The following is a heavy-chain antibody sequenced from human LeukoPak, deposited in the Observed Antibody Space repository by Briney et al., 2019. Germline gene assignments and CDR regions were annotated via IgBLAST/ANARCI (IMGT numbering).Heavy chain of an antibody. CDR1: GFTFRNSW. V-gene: IGHV3-74*01. CDR2: INDDGSTT. Sequence: GGSLRLSCAASGFTFRNSWMHWVRQAPGKGLVWVSRINDDGSTTNYADSVTGRFNIPRDNAKNTLYLQMNSLRGEDTAVYYCARALGSSSDFWGQGTLVTVSS. J-gene: IGHJ4*02. D-gene: IGHD1-26*01. CDR3: ARALGSSSDF.